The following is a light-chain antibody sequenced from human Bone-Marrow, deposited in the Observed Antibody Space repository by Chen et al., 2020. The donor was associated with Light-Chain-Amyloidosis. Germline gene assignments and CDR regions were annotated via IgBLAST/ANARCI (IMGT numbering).Light chain of an antibody. CDR3: QQYYNVPFT. CDR1: QSVLYSSYNQNY. CDR2: FAS. V-gene: IGKV4-1*01. Sequence: DIVMTQSPDSLAVSLGERATINCKSSQSVLYSSYNQNYLTWYQQKPGQPPKLLIYFASTRDSGVPDRFSGSGSGTDFTLTISSLQAEDVAVYYCQQYYNVPFTFGPGTKVDIK. J-gene: IGKJ3*01.